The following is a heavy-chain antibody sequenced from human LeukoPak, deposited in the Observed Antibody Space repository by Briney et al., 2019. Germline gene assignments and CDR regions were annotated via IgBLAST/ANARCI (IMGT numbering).Heavy chain of an antibody. CDR1: RFTFSNYW. Sequence: VGSLRLSCAASRFTFSNYWMSWVRQAPGKGLEWVASIKSDGSGKFYVDSVKGRFTISRDNARNSLYLQMNRLRAEDTAVYYCARDADLGTTITGGFDIWGQGTKVTVSS. V-gene: IGHV3-7*01. J-gene: IGHJ3*02. CDR3: ARDADLGTTITGGFDI. CDR2: IKSDGSGK. D-gene: IGHD5-24*01.